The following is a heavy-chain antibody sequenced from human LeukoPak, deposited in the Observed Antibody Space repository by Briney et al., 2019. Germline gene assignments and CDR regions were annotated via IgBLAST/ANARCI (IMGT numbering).Heavy chain of an antibody. CDR2: IIPIFGTS. D-gene: IGHD6-19*01. CDR3: ARAQETYSSGWYGYAFDI. CDR1: GGTFSSYA. J-gene: IGHJ3*02. Sequence: ASVKVSCKASGGTFSSYAFSWVRQAPGQELEWMGGIIPIFGTSNYAQKFQGRVTMTADESTSTAYMELSSLRSEDTALYYCARAQETYSSGWYGYAFDIWGQGTVVTVSS. V-gene: IGHV1-69*13.